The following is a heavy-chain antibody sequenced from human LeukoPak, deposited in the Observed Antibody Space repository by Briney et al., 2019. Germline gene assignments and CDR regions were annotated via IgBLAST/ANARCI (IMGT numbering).Heavy chain of an antibody. D-gene: IGHD3-3*01. V-gene: IGHV3-7*03. Sequence: GESLRPSCAASGFTFSSYWMSWVRQAPGKGLEWVANIKQDGTEKYYVDSVKGRFTISRDNAKNSLYLQMNSLRAEDTAVYYCARPWRYAFDIWGQGTMVTVSS. CDR2: IKQDGTEK. J-gene: IGHJ3*02. CDR3: ARPWRYAFDI. CDR1: GFTFSSYW.